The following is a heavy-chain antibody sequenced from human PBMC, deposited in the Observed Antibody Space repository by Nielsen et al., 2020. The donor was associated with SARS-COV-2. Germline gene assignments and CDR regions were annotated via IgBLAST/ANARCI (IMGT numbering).Heavy chain of an antibody. J-gene: IGHJ4*02. CDR2: ISGSGGST. CDR3: AKADYLDPVVY. D-gene: IGHD2/OR15-2a*01. Sequence: GGSLRLSFAASGFTFSSYAMSWVRQAPGKGLEWVSAISGSGGSTYYADSVKGRFTISRDNSKNTLYLQMNSLRAEDTAVYYCAKADYLDPVVYWGQGTLVTVSS. CDR1: GFTFSSYA. V-gene: IGHV3-23*01.